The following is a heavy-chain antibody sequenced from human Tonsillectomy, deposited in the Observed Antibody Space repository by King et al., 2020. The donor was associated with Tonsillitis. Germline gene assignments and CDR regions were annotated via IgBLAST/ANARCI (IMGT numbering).Heavy chain of an antibody. CDR2: IKSKTDGGTT. Sequence: QLVQSGGGLVKPGGSLRLSCAASGFTFSNAWMSWVRQAPGKGLEWVGRIKSKTDGGTTDYAAPVKGRFTNSRDDSKNTLYLQMNSLKTEDTAVYYCTTAPIVVMVYGIYFGGFDYWGQGTLVTVSS. J-gene: IGHJ4*02. CDR3: TTAPIVVMVYGIYFGGFDY. D-gene: IGHD2-8*01. CDR1: GFTFSNAW. V-gene: IGHV3-15*01.